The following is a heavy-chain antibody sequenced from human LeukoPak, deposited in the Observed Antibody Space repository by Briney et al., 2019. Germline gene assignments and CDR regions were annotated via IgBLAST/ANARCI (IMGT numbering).Heavy chain of an antibody. D-gene: IGHD2-21*02. CDR1: GGSISSYY. CDR3: ARDGGADSLDY. V-gene: IGHV4-59*01. J-gene: IGHJ4*02. Sequence: SETLSLTCTVSGGSISSYYWSWIRQPPGKGLEWIGYINYSGSTNYNPSLKSRVTISVDTSKNQFSLKLSSVTAADTAVYYCARDGGADSLDYWGQGTLVTVSS. CDR2: INYSGST.